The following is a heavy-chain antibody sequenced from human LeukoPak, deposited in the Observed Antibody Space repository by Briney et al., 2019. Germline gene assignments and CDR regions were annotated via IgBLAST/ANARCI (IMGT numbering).Heavy chain of an antibody. Sequence: ASVKVSCKASGYTFTSYYMHWVRQAPGQGLEWMGLINPTGGSTGYAQKFQGRVAMTRDTSISTAYMEMSRLTSDDTAVYYCARGAVRVVGYFDYWGQGTLVTVSS. D-gene: IGHD1-26*01. V-gene: IGHV1-46*01. CDR2: INPTGGST. CDR1: GYTFTSYY. J-gene: IGHJ4*02. CDR3: ARGAVRVVGYFDY.